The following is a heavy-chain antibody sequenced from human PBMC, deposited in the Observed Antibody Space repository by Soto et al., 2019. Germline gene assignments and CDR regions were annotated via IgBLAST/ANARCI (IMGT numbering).Heavy chain of an antibody. Sequence: QVQLVQSGAEVKKPGASVKVSCKTSGYTFTRYGISWVRQAPGQGLVWMGWISADNGKTKYEQKIQGRVTMTTDTSTSTAYMELRSLRSDDTAVYYCARWISGTVSEWFDPWGQGTLVTVSS. J-gene: IGHJ5*02. D-gene: IGHD1-26*01. CDR2: ISADNGKT. V-gene: IGHV1-18*04. CDR3: ARWISGTVSEWFDP. CDR1: GYTFTRYG.